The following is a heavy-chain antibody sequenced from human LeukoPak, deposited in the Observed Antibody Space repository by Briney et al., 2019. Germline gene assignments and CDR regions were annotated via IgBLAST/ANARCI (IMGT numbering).Heavy chain of an antibody. J-gene: IGHJ5*02. CDR1: DDSITIYY. V-gene: IGHV4-34*01. CDR2: INHSGST. D-gene: IGHD6-13*01. Sequence: SETLSLTCTVSDDSITIYYWSWIRQPPGKGLEWIGEINHSGSTNYNPSLKSRVTISVDTSKNQFSLKLSSVTAADTAVYYCAREGQYSSSWYTRLNWFDPWGQGTLVTVSS. CDR3: AREGQYSSSWYTRLNWFDP.